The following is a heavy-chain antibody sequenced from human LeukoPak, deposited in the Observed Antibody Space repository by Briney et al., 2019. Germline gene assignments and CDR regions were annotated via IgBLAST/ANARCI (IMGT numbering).Heavy chain of an antibody. Sequence: GGSLRLSCAASGFTFSKAWMSWVRQAPGKGLEWVGRIKSKTDGGTTDYAAPVKGRFTISRDDSKNTLYLQMNSLRTEDTAVYYCTIDGYSGIWFFDNWGQGTLVTVSS. CDR1: GFTFSKAW. CDR3: TIDGYSGIWFFDN. J-gene: IGHJ4*02. CDR2: IKSKTDGGTT. V-gene: IGHV3-15*01. D-gene: IGHD6-13*01.